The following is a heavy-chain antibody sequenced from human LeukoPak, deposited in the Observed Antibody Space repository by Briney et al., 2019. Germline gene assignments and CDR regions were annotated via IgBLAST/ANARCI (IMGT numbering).Heavy chain of an antibody. J-gene: IGHJ4*02. CDR1: GGSFSGYY. D-gene: IGHD4-17*01. CDR3: ARDLYGAVDY. Sequence: SETLSLTCAVYGGSFSGYYWSWIRQPPGKGLEWIGEINHSGSTNYNPSLKSRVTMSVDTSKNQFSLKLSSVTAADTAVYYCARDLYGAVDYWGQGTLVTVSS. CDR2: INHSGST. V-gene: IGHV4-34*01.